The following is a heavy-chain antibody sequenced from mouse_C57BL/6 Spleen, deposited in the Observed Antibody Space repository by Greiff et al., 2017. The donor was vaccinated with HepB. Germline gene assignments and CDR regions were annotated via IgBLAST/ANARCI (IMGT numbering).Heavy chain of an antibody. V-gene: IGHV5-6*02. CDR1: GFTFSSYG. Sequence: EVMLVESGGDLVKPGGSLKLSCAASGFTFSSYGMSWVRQTPDKRLEWVATISSGGSYTYYPDSVKGRFTISRDNAKNTLYLQMSSLKSEDTAMYYCARRSNYGAMDYWGQGTSVTVSS. CDR2: ISSGGSYT. D-gene: IGHD2-5*01. CDR3: ARRSNYGAMDY. J-gene: IGHJ4*01.